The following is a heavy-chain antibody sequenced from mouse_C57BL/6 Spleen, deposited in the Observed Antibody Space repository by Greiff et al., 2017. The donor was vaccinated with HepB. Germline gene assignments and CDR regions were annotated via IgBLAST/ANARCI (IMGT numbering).Heavy chain of an antibody. Sequence: EVQRVESGGGLVKPGGSLKLSCAASGFTFSDYGMHWVRQAPEKGLEWVAYISSGSSTIYYADTVKGRVTISRDNAKNTRFLQMTSLRSEDTAMYYCARNDGYYESAMDYWGQGTSVTVSS. CDR3: ARNDGYYESAMDY. D-gene: IGHD2-3*01. CDR2: ISSGSSTI. J-gene: IGHJ4*01. V-gene: IGHV5-17*01. CDR1: GFTFSDYG.